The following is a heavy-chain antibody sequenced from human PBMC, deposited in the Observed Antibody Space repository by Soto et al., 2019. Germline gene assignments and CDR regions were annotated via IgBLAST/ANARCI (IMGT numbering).Heavy chain of an antibody. CDR2: ISSSSSYI. CDR1: GFTFSSYS. CDR3: ARDPDYSNCVPPYYYMDV. Sequence: EVQLVESGGGLVKPGGSLRLSCAASGFTFSSYSMNWVRQAPGKGLEWVSSISSSSSYIYYADSVKGRFTISRDNAKNSLYLQMNSLRAEDTAVYYCARDPDYSNCVPPYYYMDVWVKGTTVTVSS. V-gene: IGHV3-21*01. J-gene: IGHJ6*03. D-gene: IGHD4-4*01.